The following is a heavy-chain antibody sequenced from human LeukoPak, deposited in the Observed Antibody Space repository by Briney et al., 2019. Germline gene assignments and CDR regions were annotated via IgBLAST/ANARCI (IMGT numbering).Heavy chain of an antibody. CDR1: GFTFDDYG. CDR3: ARGITVVRGVIRYYYYGMDV. CDR2: INWNGGST. J-gene: IGHJ6*02. Sequence: PGGSLRLSCAASGFTFDDYGMSWVRQAPGKGLEWVSGINWNGGSTGYADSVKGRFTISRDNAKNSLYLQMNSLRAEDTALYHCARGITVVRGVIRYYYYGMDVWGQGTTVTVSS. V-gene: IGHV3-20*01. D-gene: IGHD3-10*01.